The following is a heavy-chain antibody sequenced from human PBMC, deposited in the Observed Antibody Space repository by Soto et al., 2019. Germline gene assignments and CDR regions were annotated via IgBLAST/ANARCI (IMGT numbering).Heavy chain of an antibody. V-gene: IGHV3-73*01. CDR3: TLTPIVVVPAALPFPADYYYYMDV. CDR2: IRSKANSYAT. J-gene: IGHJ6*03. CDR1: GFTFSGSA. D-gene: IGHD2-2*01. Sequence: EVQLVESGGGLVQPGGSLKLSCAASGFTFSGSAMHWVRQAYGKGLEWVCRIRSKANSYATAYAASVKGRFTISRDDSKNTAYLQRNSLNTEDTAVDYCTLTPIVVVPAALPFPADYYYYMDVWGKGTTVTVFS.